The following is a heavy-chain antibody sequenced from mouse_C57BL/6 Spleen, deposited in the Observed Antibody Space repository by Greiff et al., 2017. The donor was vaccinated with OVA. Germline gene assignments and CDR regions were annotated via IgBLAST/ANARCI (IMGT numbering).Heavy chain of an antibody. CDR1: GYTFTSYW. D-gene: IGHD2-12*01. J-gene: IGHJ2*01. CDR3: SRSIFTTRFHIDD. Sequence: QVQLQQPGAELVRPGSSVKLSCKASGYTFTSYWMDWVKQRPGQGLEWIGNIYPSDSETHYNQKFKDKATLTVDKSSSTASMQLSSLTSEDSAVYYVSRSIFTTRFHIDDWGQGTTLTVSS. CDR2: IYPSDSET. V-gene: IGHV1-61*01.